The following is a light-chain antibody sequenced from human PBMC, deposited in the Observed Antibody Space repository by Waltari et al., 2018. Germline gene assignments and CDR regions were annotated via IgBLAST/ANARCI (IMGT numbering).Light chain of an antibody. CDR3: QQYYSAPIT. CDR1: QNILYSYNNKNY. V-gene: IGKV4-1*01. J-gene: IGKJ5*01. Sequence: DIVMTQSPDSLAVSLGERATINCKSTQNILYSYNNKNYLAWFQQKPGQPPKLLIYSASTRESGVPERFSGSGSGTDFTLTINSLQAEDVAVYYCQQYYSAPITFGQGTRLEIK. CDR2: SAS.